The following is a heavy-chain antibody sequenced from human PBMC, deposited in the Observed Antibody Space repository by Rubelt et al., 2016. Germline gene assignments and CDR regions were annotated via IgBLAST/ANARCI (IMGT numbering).Heavy chain of an antibody. Sequence: WYDGSNKYYADSVKGRFTISRDNSKNTLYLQMNSLRAEDTAVYYCARGSRYSYGYYFDYWGQGTLVTVSS. CDR3: ARGSRYSYGYYFDY. J-gene: IGHJ4*02. CDR2: WYDGSNK. V-gene: IGHV3-33*01. D-gene: IGHD5-18*01.